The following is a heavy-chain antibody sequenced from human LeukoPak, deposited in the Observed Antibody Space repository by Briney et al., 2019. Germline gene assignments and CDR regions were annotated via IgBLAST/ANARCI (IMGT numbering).Heavy chain of an antibody. CDR3: ARADILTGYWLNAFDI. V-gene: IGHV4-59*01. J-gene: IGHJ3*02. Sequence: SETLSLTCTVSGGSTSSYYWSWIRQPPGKGLEWIGYIYYSGSTNYNPSLKSRVTISVDTSKNQFSLKLSSVTAADTAVYYCARADILTGYWLNAFDIWGQGTMVTVSS. CDR1: GGSTSSYY. CDR2: IYYSGST. D-gene: IGHD3-9*01.